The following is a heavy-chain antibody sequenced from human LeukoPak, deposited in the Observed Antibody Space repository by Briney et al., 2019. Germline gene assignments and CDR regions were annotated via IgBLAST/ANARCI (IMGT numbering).Heavy chain of an antibody. CDR2: INAGNGNT. CDR1: GYTFTSYA. J-gene: IGHJ5*02. CDR3: ARDNIPYYDFWSGYGTNNWFDP. Sequence: GASVKVSCKASGYTFTSYAMHWVRQAPGQRLEWMGWINAGNGNTKYSQKFQGRVTITRDTSASTAYMELSSLRSEDTAVYYCARDNIPYYDFWSGYGTNNWFDPWGQGTLVTVSS. V-gene: IGHV1-3*01. D-gene: IGHD3-3*01.